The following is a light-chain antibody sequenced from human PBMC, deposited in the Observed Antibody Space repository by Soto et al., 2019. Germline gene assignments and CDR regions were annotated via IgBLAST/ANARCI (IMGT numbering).Light chain of an antibody. CDR2: GAS. V-gene: IGKV1-9*01. Sequence: QLTQSPSSLSASVGDRVTITCRASQGISSFLAWYQQKPGKAPKLLIYGASTLQSGVPSRFSGSGSGTDFTLTIGSLQPEDFATYYCLQLNSFPIPFGPGTKVDI. CDR1: QGISSF. CDR3: LQLNSFPIP. J-gene: IGKJ3*01.